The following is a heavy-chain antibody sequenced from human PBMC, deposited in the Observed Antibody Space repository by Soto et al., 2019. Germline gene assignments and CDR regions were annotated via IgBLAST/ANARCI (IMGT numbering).Heavy chain of an antibody. CDR1: GYTFTSYA. J-gene: IGHJ4*02. Sequence: GASVKVSCKASGYTFTSYAMHWVRQAPGQRLEWMGWINAGNGNTKYSQKFQGRVTITRDTSASTAYMELSSLRSEDTAVYYCARVMGEFSLPVALDFDFWGPGTLVTVSS. V-gene: IGHV1-3*01. D-gene: IGHD3-16*01. CDR3: ARVMGEFSLPVALDFDF. CDR2: INAGNGNT.